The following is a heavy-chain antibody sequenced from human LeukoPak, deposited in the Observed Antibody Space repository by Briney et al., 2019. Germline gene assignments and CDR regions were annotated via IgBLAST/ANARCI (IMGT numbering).Heavy chain of an antibody. D-gene: IGHD3-22*01. Sequence: ASVKVSCKASGYSFTGYYMHWVRQAPGQGLEWMGWINPNSGDIKYAQKLQGRVTMTTDTSTSTAYMELRSLRSDDTAVYYCARYSYDSSGYYGYWGQGTLVTVSS. CDR3: ARYSYDSSGYYGY. J-gene: IGHJ4*02. CDR2: INPNSGDI. CDR1: GYSFTGYY. V-gene: IGHV1-2*02.